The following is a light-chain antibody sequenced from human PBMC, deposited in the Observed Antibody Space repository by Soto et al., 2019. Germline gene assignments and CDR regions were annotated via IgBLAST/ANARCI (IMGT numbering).Light chain of an antibody. V-gene: IGKV3-20*01. CDR1: QSVDSSF. CDR3: QQYVSSVT. Sequence: EIVLTQSPGSLSLSPGERATLSCRASQSVDSSFFVWYQQKPGEPPSLLIYGASNGATGLPDRFSSRASMADFTLTITGQADDDFTEYYFQQYVSSVTFGQGTKVEIK. CDR2: GAS. J-gene: IGKJ1*01.